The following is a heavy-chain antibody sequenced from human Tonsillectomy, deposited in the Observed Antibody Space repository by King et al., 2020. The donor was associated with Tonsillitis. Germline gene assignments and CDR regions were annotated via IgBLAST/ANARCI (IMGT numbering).Heavy chain of an antibody. V-gene: IGHV3-30*04. CDR1: GFVFSDHA. Sequence: VQLVESGGGVVQPGRSMRLSCTASGFVFSDHAVHWVRQAPGKGLEWVAVISHDGSNKHYADSVKGRFTISRDNSKNIVYLQMNSLRAEDTAVYYCARSPPTPAYCDYWGQGTLVSVSS. CDR2: ISHDGSNK. J-gene: IGHJ4*02. D-gene: IGHD2-15*01. CDR3: ARSPPTPAYCDY.